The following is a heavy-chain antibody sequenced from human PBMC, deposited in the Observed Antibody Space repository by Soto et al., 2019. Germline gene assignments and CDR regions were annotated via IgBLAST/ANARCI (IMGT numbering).Heavy chain of an antibody. V-gene: IGHV4-39*01. CDR3: ARLQYYDFWSGYLLYYYYMDV. Sequence: SETLSLTCTVSGGSISSSSYYWGWIRQPPGKGLEWIGSIYYSGSTYYNPSLKSRVTISVDTSKNQFSLKLSSVTAADTAVYYCARLQYYDFWSGYLLYYYYMDVWGKGTTVTVSS. CDR1: GGSISSSSYY. CDR2: IYYSGST. J-gene: IGHJ6*03. D-gene: IGHD3-3*01.